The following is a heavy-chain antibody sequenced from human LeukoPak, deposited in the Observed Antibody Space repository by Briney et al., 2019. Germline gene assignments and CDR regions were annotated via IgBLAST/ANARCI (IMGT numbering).Heavy chain of an antibody. D-gene: IGHD3-3*01. CDR1: GFTFSDYY. Sequence: GGSLRLSCAASGFTFSDYYMSWIRQAPGKGLEWVSYISSSGSTIYYADSVKGRFTISRDNAKNSLYLQMNGLRAEDTAVYYCARDASDFWSGYGSIRFDYWGQGTLVTVSS. V-gene: IGHV3-11*01. CDR2: ISSSGSTI. J-gene: IGHJ4*02. CDR3: ARDASDFWSGYGSIRFDY.